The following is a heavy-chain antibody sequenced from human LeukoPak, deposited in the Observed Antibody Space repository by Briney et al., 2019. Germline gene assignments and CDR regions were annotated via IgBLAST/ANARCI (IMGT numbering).Heavy chain of an antibody. D-gene: IGHD4-17*01. CDR3: AREYRYGDPNWFGP. V-gene: IGHV1-18*01. J-gene: IGHJ5*02. Sequence: ASVEVSRKASGYTFTSYGISWVRQAPGQGLEWMGWISAYNGNTDYAQKLQGRVTMTTDTSTSTAYMELRSLRSDDTAVYYCAREYRYGDPNWFGPWGQGTLVTVSS. CDR1: GYTFTSYG. CDR2: ISAYNGNT.